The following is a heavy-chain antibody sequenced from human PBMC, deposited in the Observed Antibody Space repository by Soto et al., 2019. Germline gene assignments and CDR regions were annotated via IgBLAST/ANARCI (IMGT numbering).Heavy chain of an antibody. D-gene: IGHD1-26*01. V-gene: IGHV1-3*04. J-gene: IGHJ4*02. CDR1: GYTFTAYN. Sequence: QVHLVQSGAEVKKPGASVKVSCKASGYTFTAYNMHWLRQAPGKTLEWMGWINTANGDTRYSQNFQGRATLARDTSASTVYVEMSSLTSEDTAVYYCARDTGGRWEINYFDYWGQGTLVAVSS. CDR2: INTANGDT. CDR3: ARDTGGRWEINYFDY.